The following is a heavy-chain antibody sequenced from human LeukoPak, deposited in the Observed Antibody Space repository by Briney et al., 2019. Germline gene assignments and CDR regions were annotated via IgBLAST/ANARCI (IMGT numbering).Heavy chain of an antibody. CDR3: ARNLTTVVTPGAKYNYFDP. Sequence: SGTLSLTCTVSGGSISSSSYYWDWIRQPPGKGLELIGTIYYSGSTYYNPSLKSRVTISVDTSKNQFSLKLTSVTAADTAVYYCARNLTTVVTPGAKYNYFDPWGQGTLVTVSS. V-gene: IGHV4-39*01. CDR2: IYYSGST. J-gene: IGHJ5*02. D-gene: IGHD4-23*01. CDR1: GGSISSSSYY.